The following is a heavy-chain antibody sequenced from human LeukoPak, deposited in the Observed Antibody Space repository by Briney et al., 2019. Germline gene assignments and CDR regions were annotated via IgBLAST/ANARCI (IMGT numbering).Heavy chain of an antibody. J-gene: IGHJ5*02. CDR1: GYTFTGYY. V-gene: IGHV1-2*02. CDR3: ARGYCSSTSCYDCFDP. D-gene: IGHD2-2*01. CDR2: INPNSCGT. Sequence: GASVKVSRKASGYTFTGYYMHWVRQARGQGLEWMGGINPNSCGTNYAQKFQGRVNMTRDTSITTAYMELSRLRSDDTAVYYCARGYCSSTSCYDCFDPWGQGTLVTVSS.